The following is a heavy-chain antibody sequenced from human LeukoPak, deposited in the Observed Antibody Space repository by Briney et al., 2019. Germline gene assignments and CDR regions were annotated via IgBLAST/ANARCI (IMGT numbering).Heavy chain of an antibody. V-gene: IGHV4-39*07. Sequence: SETLSLTCTVSGGSISSSSYYWGWIRQPPGKGLEWIGSIYYSGSTYYNPSLKSRVTISVDTSKNQFSLKLRSVTAADTAVYYCARDVQSSGGYNWFDPWGQGTLVIVSS. CDR2: IYYSGST. D-gene: IGHD2-15*01. J-gene: IGHJ5*02. CDR1: GGSISSSSYY. CDR3: ARDVQSSGGYNWFDP.